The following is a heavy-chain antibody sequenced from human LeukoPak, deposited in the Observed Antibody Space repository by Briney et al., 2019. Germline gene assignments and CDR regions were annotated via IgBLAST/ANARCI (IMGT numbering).Heavy chain of an antibody. V-gene: IGHV4-38-2*02. CDR3: ARGSGYDYSYYYYGMDV. CDR2: IYQSGST. Sequence: SETLSLTCSVSGYSISNGYYWGWIRQPPGKGLEWIGSIYQSGSTHYNPSLKSRVTISVDTSKNQFSLKLSSVTAADTAVYYCARGSGYDYSYYYYGMDVWGQGTTVTVSS. D-gene: IGHD5-12*01. CDR1: GYSISNGYY. J-gene: IGHJ6*02.